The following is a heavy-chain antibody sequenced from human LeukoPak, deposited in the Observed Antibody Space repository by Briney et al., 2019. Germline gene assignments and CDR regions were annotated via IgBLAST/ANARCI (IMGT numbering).Heavy chain of an antibody. V-gene: IGHV3-64*01. D-gene: IGHD3-22*01. Sequence: GGSLRLSCAASGFTFISYAMHWVRQAPGKGLEYVSAISSNGGSTYYANSVKGRFTISRDNSKNTLYLQMGSLRAEDMAVYYCARDRPDYYDSSGYPYGMDVWGQGTTVTVSS. CDR1: GFTFISYA. CDR3: ARDRPDYYDSSGYPYGMDV. J-gene: IGHJ6*02. CDR2: ISSNGGST.